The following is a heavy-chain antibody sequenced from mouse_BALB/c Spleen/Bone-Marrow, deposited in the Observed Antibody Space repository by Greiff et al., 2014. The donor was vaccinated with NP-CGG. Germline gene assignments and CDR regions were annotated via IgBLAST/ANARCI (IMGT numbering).Heavy chain of an antibody. D-gene: IGHD2-10*02. V-gene: IGHV1S132*01. CDR1: GCIFTSYW. CDR2: IYPGTGTT. Sequence: VQRVESGAELVRPGASVKLSCTTSGCIFTSYWIHWVKQRSGQGLEWIARIYPGTGTTFYNEKFKGKATLTADQSSSTAYLQLSSLKSEDSAVYFCAREYGNYNYALDYWGQGTSVTVSS. J-gene: IGHJ4*01. CDR3: AREYGNYNYALDY.